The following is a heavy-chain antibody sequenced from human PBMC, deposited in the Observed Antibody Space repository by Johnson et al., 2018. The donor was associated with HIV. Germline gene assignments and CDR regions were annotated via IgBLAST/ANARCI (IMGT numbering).Heavy chain of an antibody. J-gene: IGHJ3*02. D-gene: IGHD3-22*01. Sequence: VQLVESGGGLVQPGGSLRLSCAASGFIVSSNYMSWVRPAPGKGLEWVSVIYSGGSTYYADSVKGRFTISRDNSKNTLYLQMNSLRAEDTAVYYCARPWLGAFDIWGQGTMVTVSS. CDR2: IYSGGST. CDR1: GFIVSSNY. CDR3: ARPWLGAFDI. V-gene: IGHV3-66*04.